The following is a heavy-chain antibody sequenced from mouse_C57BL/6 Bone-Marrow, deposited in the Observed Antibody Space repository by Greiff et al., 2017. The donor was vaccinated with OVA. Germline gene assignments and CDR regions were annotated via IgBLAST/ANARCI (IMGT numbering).Heavy chain of an antibody. D-gene: IGHD1-1*01. J-gene: IGHJ3*01. V-gene: IGHV14-3*01. CDR2: IDPANGNT. Sequence: VQLQQSVAELVRPGASVMLSCTASGFNIKNTYIPWVKQRPEQGLEWIGRIDPANGNTKYAPKFQGKATITTDTSSNTAYLQLSSLTSEDTAIYYCARRGDGSVFAYWGQGTLVTVSA. CDR3: ARRGDGSVFAY. CDR1: GFNIKNTY.